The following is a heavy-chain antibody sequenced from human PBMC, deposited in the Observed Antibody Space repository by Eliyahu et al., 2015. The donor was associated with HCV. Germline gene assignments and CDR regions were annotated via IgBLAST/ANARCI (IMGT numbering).Heavy chain of an antibody. Sequence: QVQLQESGPGLVKPSETLSLTCXFSGXPIXTSHWSWIRQPPGKGLEWIGYIHSSGSTNYXPXLKSRATISVDTSKNQFSLSLTSVTAADTAVYYCASGGGGIAVAGTGGWFDPWGQGTLVTVSS. D-gene: IGHD6-19*01. CDR2: IHSSGST. CDR3: ASGGGGIAVAGTGGWFDP. J-gene: IGHJ5*02. V-gene: IGHV4-59*01. CDR1: GXPIXTSH.